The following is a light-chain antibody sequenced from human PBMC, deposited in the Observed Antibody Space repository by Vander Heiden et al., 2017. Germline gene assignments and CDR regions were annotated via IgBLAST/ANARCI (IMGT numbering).Light chain of an antibody. Sequence: IVMTQSALHLSATPGEPASISCRSSQSLLHSNGYNYLGWYLQKPGQSPQLLVCLGANRASGDTDRYGGRGSRTDFTLKISRVEAEDVGVYYCMQALQTPWTFGQGTKVEIK. CDR2: LGA. CDR1: QSLLHSNGYNY. CDR3: MQALQTPWT. V-gene: IGKV2-28*01. J-gene: IGKJ1*01.